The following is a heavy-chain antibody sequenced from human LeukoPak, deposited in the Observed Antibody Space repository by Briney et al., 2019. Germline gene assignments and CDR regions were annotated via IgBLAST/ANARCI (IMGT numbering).Heavy chain of an antibody. V-gene: IGHV1-2*02. CDR3: ARDRSWNWGGVSSDALDI. CDR1: GYTFTDYY. J-gene: IGHJ3*02. Sequence: ASVKVSCKASGYTFTDYYMHWVRQAPGQGLEWMGWINPNSGGTNYAQKYQGRVTMTRDTSISTVYMQLRRLRSDDTAVYYCARDRSWNWGGVSSDALDIWGQGTMVTVSS. CDR2: INPNSGGT. D-gene: IGHD1-7*01.